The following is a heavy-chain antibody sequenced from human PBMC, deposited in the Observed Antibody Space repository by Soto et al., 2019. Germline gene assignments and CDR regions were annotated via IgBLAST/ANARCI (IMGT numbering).Heavy chain of an antibody. V-gene: IGHV4-39*01. CDR1: GGSISSSSYY. CDR2: IYYSGST. D-gene: IGHD3-3*01. J-gene: IGHJ6*03. CDR3: ARHGEPLIRFLDDYYMDV. Sequence: PSETLSLTCTVSGGSISSSSYYWGWIRQPPGKGLEWIGSIYYSGSTYYNPSLKSRVTISVDTSKNQFSLKLSSVTAADTAVCYCARHGEPLIRFLDDYYMDVWGKGTTVTVSS.